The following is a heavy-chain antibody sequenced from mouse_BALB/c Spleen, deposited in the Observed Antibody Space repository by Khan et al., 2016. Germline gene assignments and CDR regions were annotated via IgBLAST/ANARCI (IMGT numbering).Heavy chain of an antibody. V-gene: IGHV5-4*02. CDR2: ISDGGSYT. D-gene: IGHD2-4*01. CDR3: AREGLRRGFAY. J-gene: IGHJ3*01. CDR1: GFTFSDYY. Sequence: EVELVESGGGLVKPGGSLNLSCAASGFTFSDYYMYWVRQTPEKRLEWVATISDGGSYTYYPDSVKGRFTISRDNAKNNLYLQMSSLKSEDTAMYYGAREGLRRGFAYWGQGTLVTVSA.